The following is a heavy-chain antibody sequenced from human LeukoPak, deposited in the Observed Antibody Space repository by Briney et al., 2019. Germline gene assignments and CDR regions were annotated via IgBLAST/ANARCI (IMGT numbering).Heavy chain of an antibody. CDR2: IWYDGSNK. V-gene: IGHV3-33*06. CDR3: AKDIRRQWLVRGMGAFDI. J-gene: IGHJ3*02. CDR1: GFSFSNLG. D-gene: IGHD6-19*01. Sequence: PGGSLRLSCAAAGFSFSNLGMHWVRQAPGKGLEWVAVIWYDGSNKYYADSVKGRFTISRDNSKNTLYLQMNSLRAEDMALYYCAKDIRRQWLVRGMGAFDIWGQGTMVTVSS.